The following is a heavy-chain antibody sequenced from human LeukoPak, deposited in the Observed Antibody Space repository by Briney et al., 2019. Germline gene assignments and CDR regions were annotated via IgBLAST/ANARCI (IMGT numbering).Heavy chain of an antibody. Sequence: ASVKVSCKASGYTFTDYFMHWVRQAPGQGLEWMGWINPNSGDTNYAQKFQGRVTMTRDTSISTAHLELTSLRSDDTALYYCARAAGTGFYFYYVMDVWGQGTTVAVSS. CDR1: GYTFTDYF. J-gene: IGHJ6*02. D-gene: IGHD6-19*01. V-gene: IGHV1-2*02. CDR3: ARAAGTGFYFYYVMDV. CDR2: INPNSGDT.